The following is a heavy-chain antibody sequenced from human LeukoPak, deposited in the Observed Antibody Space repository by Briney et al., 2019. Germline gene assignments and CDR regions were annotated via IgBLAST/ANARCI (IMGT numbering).Heavy chain of an antibody. V-gene: IGHV4-59*08. CDR2: ISNTGIT. CDR3: GRQSVTGRNGLDV. Sequence: SETLSLTCTVSGGSICTFYWSWIRHPPGKGLEYIGYISNTGITNYNPSLEGRVTISIDISNNQFSLQLSSVTAADTAVYYCGRQSVTGRNGLDVWGQGTTVTVSS. D-gene: IGHD5/OR15-5a*01. J-gene: IGHJ6*02. CDR1: GGSICTFY.